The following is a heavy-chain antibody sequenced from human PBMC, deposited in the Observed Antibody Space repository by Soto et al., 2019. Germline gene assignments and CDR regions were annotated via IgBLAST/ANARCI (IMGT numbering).Heavy chain of an antibody. J-gene: IGHJ4*02. CDR1: GFTFSSYA. D-gene: IGHD1-26*01. CDR2: ISGSGGST. Sequence: GGSLRLSCAASGFTFSSYAMTWVRQAPGKGLEWVSAISGSGGSTYYADSVKGQFTISRDNSKNTLYLQMNSLGAEDTAVYYCATGLYSGSYFDYWGQGTLVTVSS. CDR3: ATGLYSGSYFDY. V-gene: IGHV3-23*01.